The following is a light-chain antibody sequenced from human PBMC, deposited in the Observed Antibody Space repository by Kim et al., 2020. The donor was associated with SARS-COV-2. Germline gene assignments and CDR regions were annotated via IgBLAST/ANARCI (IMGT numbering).Light chain of an antibody. J-gene: IGKJ1*01. V-gene: IGKV1-27*01. Sequence: AYLEEGISTPGVASQDISNHVAWDQKKPGRVPIGLISAASALRPGVPSRFSGSRSGTDFTLTIRSQQTEDVATYNCQKYGSAPGTFGEGTKMNIK. CDR1: QDISNH. CDR2: AAS. CDR3: QKYGSAPGT.